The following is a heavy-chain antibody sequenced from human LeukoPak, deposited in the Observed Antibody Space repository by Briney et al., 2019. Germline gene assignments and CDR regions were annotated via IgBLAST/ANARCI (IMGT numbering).Heavy chain of an antibody. CDR1: GYTFTSYY. V-gene: IGHV1-46*01. CDR3: ARGRPAYGSGSYYKGTIDY. Sequence: ASVKVSCKASGYTFTSYYMHWVGQAPGQGLEWMGLINPSGGSTSYAQKFQGRVTMTRDTSTSTVYMELSSLRSEDTAVYYCARGRPAYGSGSYYKGTIDYWGQGTLVTVSS. D-gene: IGHD3-10*01. CDR2: INPSGGST. J-gene: IGHJ4*02.